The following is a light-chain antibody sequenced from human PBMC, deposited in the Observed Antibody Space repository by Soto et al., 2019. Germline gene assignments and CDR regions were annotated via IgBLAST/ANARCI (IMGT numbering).Light chain of an antibody. CDR3: QQSYSTRWT. CDR2: AAS. V-gene: IGKV1-39*01. CDR1: QSISSY. J-gene: IGKJ1*01. Sequence: DIPMTQSPSSRSASVGDRVTMTCRASQSISSYLNWYQQKPGKAPKLLIYAASSLQSGVPSRFSGSGSGTDFTLTISSLQPEDFATYYCQQSYSTRWTFGQGTKVDI.